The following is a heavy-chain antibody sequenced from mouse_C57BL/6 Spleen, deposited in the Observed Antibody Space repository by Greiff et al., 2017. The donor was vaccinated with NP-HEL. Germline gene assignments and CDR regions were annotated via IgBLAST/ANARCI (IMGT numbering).Heavy chain of an antibody. V-gene: IGHV1-64*01. Sequence: QVQLQQPGAELVKPGASVKLSCKASGYTFTSYWMHWVKQRPGQGLEWIGMIHPNSGSTNYNEKFKSKATLTVDKSSSTAYMQLSSLTSEDSAVYYCASLLRSYAMDYWGQGTSVTVSS. CDR3: ASLLRSYAMDY. CDR2: IHPNSGST. D-gene: IGHD1-1*01. CDR1: GYTFTSYW. J-gene: IGHJ4*01.